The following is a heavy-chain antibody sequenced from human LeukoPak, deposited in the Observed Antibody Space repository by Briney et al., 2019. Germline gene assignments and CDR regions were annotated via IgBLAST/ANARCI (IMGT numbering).Heavy chain of an antibody. D-gene: IGHD3-10*01. CDR2: IYDRGLA. J-gene: IGHJ5*02. CDR1: GGAIASGGYS. V-gene: IGHV4-30-2*06. CDR3: ARSRQASGLLSS. Sequence: SETLSLTCTVSGGAIASGGYSWNWIRQSPGKGLEWIGCIYDRGLAYYNPSLKSRFTISVDRPKNQFFLNVTSLTAADTAVYYCARSRQASGLLSSWGQGTPVVVSS.